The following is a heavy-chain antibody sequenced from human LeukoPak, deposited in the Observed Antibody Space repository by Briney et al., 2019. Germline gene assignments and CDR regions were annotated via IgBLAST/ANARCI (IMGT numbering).Heavy chain of an antibody. CDR1: GFTFSSYE. Sequence: GGSLRLSCAASGFTFSSYEMNWVRQAPGKGLEWVSYISSSGSTIYYADSVKGRFTISRDNAKNSLYLQMNSLRAEDTAVYYCARDSLLLWFGTNYYGMDVWGKGTTVTVSS. CDR2: ISSSGSTI. CDR3: ARDSLLLWFGTNYYGMDV. V-gene: IGHV3-48*03. D-gene: IGHD3-10*01. J-gene: IGHJ6*04.